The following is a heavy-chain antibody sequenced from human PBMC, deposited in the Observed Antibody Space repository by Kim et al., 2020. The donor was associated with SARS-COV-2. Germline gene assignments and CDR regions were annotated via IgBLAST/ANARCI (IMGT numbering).Heavy chain of an antibody. V-gene: IGHV3-21*01. D-gene: IGHD7-27*01. CDR1: GFTFSSYS. CDR2: ISSSSSYI. CDR3: ARDLGSDNWGGYYYYGMDV. Sequence: GGSLRLSCAASGFTFSSYSMNWVRQAPWKGLEWVSSISSSSSYIYYADSVKGRFTISRDNAKNSLYLQMNSLRAEDTAVYYCARDLGSDNWGGYYYYGMDVWGQGTTVTVSS. J-gene: IGHJ6*02.